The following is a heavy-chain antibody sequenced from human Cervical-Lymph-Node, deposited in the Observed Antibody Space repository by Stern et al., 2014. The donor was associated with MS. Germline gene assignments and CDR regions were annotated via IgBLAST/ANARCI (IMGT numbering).Heavy chain of an antibody. Sequence: PLVQSGAEVKKPGSSVKVSCKASGDTFSNCAITWVRQAPGQGLEWMGGIIPLFGTPIYARRLQGRVTITADKSTSTAYMELSSLRSEDTAVYYCASAPGVTALPTHFDYWGQGTLVTVSS. CDR1: GDTFSNCA. V-gene: IGHV1-69*06. D-gene: IGHD2-21*02. CDR2: IIPLFGTP. CDR3: ASAPGVTALPTHFDY. J-gene: IGHJ4*02.